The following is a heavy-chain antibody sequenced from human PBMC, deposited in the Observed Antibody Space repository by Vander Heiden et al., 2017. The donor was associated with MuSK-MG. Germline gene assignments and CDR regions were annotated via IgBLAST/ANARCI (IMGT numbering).Heavy chain of an antibody. D-gene: IGHD6-19*01. Sequence: QSQLVQSGGEMKKPGASVKVSCKASGYSFTHHDITWVRQAPGQGFEWMGWISPYNGNTRYSEKFQGRVTLTTEESTSTAFMEMTRLTSDDTAILYCARGRQQWLPGNTYDLWGQGTMVTVS. V-gene: IGHV1-18*01. J-gene: IGHJ3*01. CDR1: GYSFTHHD. CDR2: ISPYNGNT. CDR3: ARGRQQWLPGNTYDL.